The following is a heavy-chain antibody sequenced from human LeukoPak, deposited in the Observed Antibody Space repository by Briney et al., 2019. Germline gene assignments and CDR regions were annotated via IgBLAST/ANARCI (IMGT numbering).Heavy chain of an antibody. J-gene: IGHJ4*02. CDR3: ARDPSITMIVD. CDR1: GGTFSSYA. D-gene: IGHD3-22*01. Sequence: SVKVSCKASGGTFSSYAISWVRQAPGQGLEWMGRIIPIFGIANYAQKFQGRVTITADKSTSTAYMELSSLRSEDTAVYYCARDPSITMIVDWGQGTLVAVSS. V-gene: IGHV1-69*04. CDR2: IIPIFGIA.